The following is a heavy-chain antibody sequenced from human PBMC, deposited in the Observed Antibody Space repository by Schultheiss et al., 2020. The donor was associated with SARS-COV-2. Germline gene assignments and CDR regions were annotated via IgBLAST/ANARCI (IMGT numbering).Heavy chain of an antibody. J-gene: IGHJ3*02. Sequence: SETLSLTCAVSGGSISSSNWWSWVRQPPGKGLEWIGEIYHSGSTNYNPSLKSRVTISVDTSKNQFSLKLSSVTAADTAVYYCARFSASGSIFDAFDIWGQGTMVTVSS. CDR2: IYHSGST. V-gene: IGHV4-4*02. CDR1: GGSISSSNW. D-gene: IGHD6-13*01. CDR3: ARFSASGSIFDAFDI.